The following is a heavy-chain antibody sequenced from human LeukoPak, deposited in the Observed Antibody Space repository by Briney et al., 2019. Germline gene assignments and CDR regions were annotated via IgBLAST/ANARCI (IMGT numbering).Heavy chain of an antibody. CDR1: GGSISSYY. CDR2: IYYSGST. J-gene: IGHJ4*02. Sequence: SETLSLTCTVSGGSISSYYWSWIRQPPGKGLEYIGYIYYSGSTNYNPSLKSRVTISVDTSKNQFSLKLSSVTAADTAVYYCASVEGITGRDYWGQGTLVTVSS. V-gene: IGHV4-59*01. D-gene: IGHD1-20*01. CDR3: ASVEGITGRDY.